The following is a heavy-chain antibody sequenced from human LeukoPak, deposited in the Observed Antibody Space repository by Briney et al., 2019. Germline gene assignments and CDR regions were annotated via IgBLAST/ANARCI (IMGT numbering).Heavy chain of an antibody. Sequence: GESLKISCKGSGYSFTSYWIGWVRQMPGKGPEWMGIIYPGDSDTRYSPPFQGQVTISADKSISTAYLQWSSLKASDTAMYYCARLSRHYDILTGYGYWGQGTLVTVSS. V-gene: IGHV5-51*01. CDR1: GYSFTSYW. CDR2: IYPGDSDT. CDR3: ARLSRHYDILTGYGY. J-gene: IGHJ4*02. D-gene: IGHD3-9*01.